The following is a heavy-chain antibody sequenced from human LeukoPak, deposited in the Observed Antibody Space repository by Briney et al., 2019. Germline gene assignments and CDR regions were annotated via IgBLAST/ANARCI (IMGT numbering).Heavy chain of an antibody. CDR1: GFTFSSYW. CDR2: IKQDGSEK. CDR3: ASYDSSGHDAFDI. Sequence: GGSLRLSCAASGFTFSSYWMSWVRQAPGKGLEWVANIKQDGSEKYYVDSVKGRFTISRDNAKNSLYLQMNSLRAEDTAVYYCASYDSSGHDAFDIWAQGTMVTVSS. V-gene: IGHV3-7*01. J-gene: IGHJ3*02. D-gene: IGHD3-22*01.